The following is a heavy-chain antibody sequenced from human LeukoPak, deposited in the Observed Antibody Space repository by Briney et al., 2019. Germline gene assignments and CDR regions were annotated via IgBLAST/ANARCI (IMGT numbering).Heavy chain of an antibody. D-gene: IGHD1-26*01. CDR1: GGSISSYY. Sequence: SETLSLTCTVSGGSISSYYWSWIRQPPGKGLEWIGYIYNSGSTNYNPSLKSRVTISVDTSKNQFSLKLSSVTAADTAVYYCARVGGSWWYWGQGTLVTVSS. J-gene: IGHJ4*02. V-gene: IGHV4-59*01. CDR2: IYNSGST. CDR3: ARVGGSWWY.